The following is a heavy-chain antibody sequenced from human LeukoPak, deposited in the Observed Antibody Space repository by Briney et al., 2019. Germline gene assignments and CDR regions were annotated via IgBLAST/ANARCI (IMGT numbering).Heavy chain of an antibody. Sequence: GGSLRLSCVVSGFTFSTHAMTWVRQAPGKGLERVSDISGPGGTTYYAASVKGRFTISRDNAKNSLYLQMNSLRAEDMALYYCAKAYGSGSSRYYMDVWGKGTTVTVSS. CDR3: AKAYGSGSSRYYMDV. V-gene: IGHV3-23*01. CDR1: GFTFSTHA. CDR2: ISGPGGTT. J-gene: IGHJ6*03. D-gene: IGHD3-10*01.